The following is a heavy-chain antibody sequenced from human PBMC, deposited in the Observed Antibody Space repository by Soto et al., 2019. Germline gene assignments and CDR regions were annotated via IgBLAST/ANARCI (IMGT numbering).Heavy chain of an antibody. J-gene: IGHJ5*02. CDR2: ISGYDGNT. V-gene: IGHV1-18*01. Sequence: QVQLVQSGAEMKKPGASVKVSCKASGYTFTSYGISWVRQAPGEGLEWVGWISGYDGNTDYAHKFRGRVTMTTDTPTNTAYMDLRSLRSDDTAVYYCARHNSQWPNWFDPWGQGTPVSVSS. CDR3: ARHNSQWPNWFDP. CDR1: GYTFTSYG. D-gene: IGHD1-1*01.